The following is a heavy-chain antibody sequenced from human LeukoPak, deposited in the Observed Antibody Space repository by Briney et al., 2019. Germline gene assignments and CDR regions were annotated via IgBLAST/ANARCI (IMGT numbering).Heavy chain of an antibody. D-gene: IGHD2/OR15-2a*01. CDR2: IRSTGTSV. Sequence: GGSLRLSSAASVFAFNTYTMNWVRQAPGKGLEWVSSIRSTGTSVYYADSVKGRFTISRDNAKNSLYLQMNSLRAEDTAVYYCARVAAYCDSISNCHSVYWGQGTLVPVSS. J-gene: IGHJ4*02. CDR3: ARVAAYCDSISNCHSVY. V-gene: IGHV3-21*01. CDR1: VFAFNTYT.